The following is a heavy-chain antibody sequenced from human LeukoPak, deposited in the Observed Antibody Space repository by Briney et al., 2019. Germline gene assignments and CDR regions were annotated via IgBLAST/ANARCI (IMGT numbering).Heavy chain of an antibody. CDR2: ISYDGSNK. V-gene: IGHV3-30-3*01. J-gene: IGHJ6*02. CDR3: ASKITMVRGAKYYYGMDV. D-gene: IGHD3-10*01. CDR1: GFTFSSYA. Sequence: PGGSLRLSCAASGFTFSSYAMHWVRQAPGKGLEWVAVISYDGSNKYYADSVKGRFTISRDNSKNTLYLQMNSLRAEDAAVYYCASKITMVRGAKYYYGMDVWGQGTTVTVSS.